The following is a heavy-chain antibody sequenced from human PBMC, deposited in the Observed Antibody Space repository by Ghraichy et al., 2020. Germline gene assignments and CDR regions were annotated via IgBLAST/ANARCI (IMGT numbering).Heavy chain of an antibody. CDR3: TRDLRGVGALDH. CDR1: GFTFSDNW. Sequence: HSCAASGFTFSDNWMQWVRQAPGKGPVWLSLINNDGSDTRYADSVKGRFTISRDNAKNTVYLQMNSLRAEDTAMYYCTRDLRGVGALDHWGRGTLVTVSS. D-gene: IGHD3-3*01. V-gene: IGHV3-74*01. J-gene: IGHJ4*02. CDR2: INNDGSDT.